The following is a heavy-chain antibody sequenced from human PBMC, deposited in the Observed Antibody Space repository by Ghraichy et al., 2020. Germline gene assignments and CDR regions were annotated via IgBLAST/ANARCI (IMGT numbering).Heavy chain of an antibody. V-gene: IGHV3-23*01. CDR3: AKAISSWNGGD. CDR2: ISYSGGNT. D-gene: IGHD6-13*01. CDR1: GFTFSPYA. Sequence: GGSLRLSCAASGFTFSPYAMSCVLQAPGRGLELVSGISYSGGNTYYADSVRGRFTISRDDSRNTLYLQMNSLRAEDTAVYYCAKAISSWNGGDWGQGTLVTVSS. J-gene: IGHJ4*02.